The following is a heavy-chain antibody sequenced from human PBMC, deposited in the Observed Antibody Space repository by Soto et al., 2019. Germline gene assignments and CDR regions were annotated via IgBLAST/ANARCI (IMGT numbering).Heavy chain of an antibody. J-gene: IGHJ6*02. Sequence: QVQLVQSGAEVKKPGSSVKVSCKASGGTFSSYAISWVRQAHGQGLEWMGGIIPIFGTANYAQKFQGRVTITADEATSTDYSERTGLISGDTAVYYCAGGGAIFGVVIYYYYGMDVWGQGTTVTVSS. V-gene: IGHV1-69*12. D-gene: IGHD3-3*01. CDR2: IIPIFGTA. CDR3: AGGGAIFGVVIYYYYGMDV. CDR1: GGTFSSYA.